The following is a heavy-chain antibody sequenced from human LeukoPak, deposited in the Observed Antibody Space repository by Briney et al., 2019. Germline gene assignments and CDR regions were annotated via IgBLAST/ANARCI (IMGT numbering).Heavy chain of an antibody. CDR3: ARTRGCSGWDDAFDI. CDR2: IYYSGST. CDR1: GGSISSSSYY. V-gene: IGHV4-39*07. J-gene: IGHJ3*02. D-gene: IGHD6-19*01. Sequence: SETLSLTCTVSGGSISSSSYYWGWIRQPPGKGLEWIGSIYYSGSTYYNPSLKSRVTISVDTSKNQFSLKLSSVTAADTAVYYCARTRGCSGWDDAFDIWGQGTMVTVSS.